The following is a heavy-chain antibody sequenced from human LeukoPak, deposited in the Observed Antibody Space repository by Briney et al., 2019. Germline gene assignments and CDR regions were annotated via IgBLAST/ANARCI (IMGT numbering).Heavy chain of an antibody. CDR2: IKQDGSEK. D-gene: IGHD3-22*01. V-gene: IGHV3-7*01. J-gene: IGHJ4*02. CDR1: GFTFNSYW. CDR3: ARGATTMIVVVYYFDY. Sequence: HPGGSLRLSCAASGFTFNSYWMSWVRQAPGKGLEWVANIKQDGSEKYYVDSVKGRFTISRDNAKNSLYLQMNSLRAEDTAVYYCARGATTMIVVVYYFDYWGQGTLVTVSS.